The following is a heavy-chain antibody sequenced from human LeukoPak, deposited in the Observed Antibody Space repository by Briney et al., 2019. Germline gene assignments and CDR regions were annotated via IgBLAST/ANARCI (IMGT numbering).Heavy chain of an antibody. Sequence: SGPTLVNPTQTLTLTCTFSGFSLSTSGMRVSWIRQPPGKALEWLARIDWDDDKFYSTSLKTRLTISKDTSKNQVVLTMTNMDTVDTATYYCARTRGSHLDYWGQGTLVTVSS. CDR1: GFSLSTSGMR. J-gene: IGHJ4*02. CDR3: ARTRGSHLDY. CDR2: IDWDDDK. D-gene: IGHD5-12*01. V-gene: IGHV2-70*04.